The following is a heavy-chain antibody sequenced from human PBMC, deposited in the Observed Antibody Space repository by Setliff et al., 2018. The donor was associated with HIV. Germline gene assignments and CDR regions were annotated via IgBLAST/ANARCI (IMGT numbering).Heavy chain of an antibody. Sequence: SETLSLTCTVSGGSISSSSYYWGWIRQPPGKGLKWIGSIYYSGRTYHNPSLKSRVTISVDTSKNHFSLKLSSVTAADTAVYYCARQSYDFWSGPLGFDYWCQGTLVTVSS. V-gene: IGHV4-39*01. CDR1: GGSISSSSYY. CDR3: ARQSYDFWSGPLGFDY. CDR2: IYYSGRT. J-gene: IGHJ4*02. D-gene: IGHD3-3*01.